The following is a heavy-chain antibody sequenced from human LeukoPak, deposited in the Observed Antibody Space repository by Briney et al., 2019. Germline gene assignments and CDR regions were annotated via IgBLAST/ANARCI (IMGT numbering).Heavy chain of an antibody. CDR1: DGSISSYY. V-gene: IGHV4-59*01. J-gene: IGHJ4*02. Sequence: SETLSLTCIVSDGSISSYYWSWIRQPPGKGLEWIGYFYYSGSTNYNPSLKSRVTISGDTSKNQFSLKLSSVTAADTAVYYCARGLQLFNFDYWGQGTLVTVSS. CDR2: FYYSGST. CDR3: ARGLQLFNFDY. D-gene: IGHD5-24*01.